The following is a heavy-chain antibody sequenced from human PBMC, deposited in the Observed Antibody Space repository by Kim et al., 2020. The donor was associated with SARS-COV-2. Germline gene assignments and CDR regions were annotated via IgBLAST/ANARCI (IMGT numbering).Heavy chain of an antibody. J-gene: IGHJ4*02. CDR3: AKDYGSGSYYIYHAAY. D-gene: IGHD3-10*01. V-gene: IGHV3-30*18. CDR2: ISYDGSNK. CDR1: GFTFSSYG. Sequence: GGSLRLSCAASGFTFSSYGMHWVRQAPGKGLEWVAVISYDGSNKYYADSVKGRFTISRDNSKNTLYLQMNSLRAEDTAVYYCAKDYGSGSYYIYHAAYWGQGTLVTVSS.